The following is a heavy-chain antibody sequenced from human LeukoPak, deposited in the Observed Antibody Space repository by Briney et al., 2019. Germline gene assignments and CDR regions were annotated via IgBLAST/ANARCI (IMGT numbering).Heavy chain of an antibody. J-gene: IGHJ4*02. V-gene: IGHV1-18*01. CDR3: ARGLPLYPGIAAAGFDY. Sequence: ASVKVSCKASGYTFTSYGISWARQAPGQGLEWMGWISAYNGNTNYAQKLQGRVTMTTDTSTSTAYMELRSLRSDDTAVYYCARGLPLYPGIAAAGFDYWGQGTLVTVSS. CDR1: GYTFTSYG. D-gene: IGHD6-13*01. CDR2: ISAYNGNT.